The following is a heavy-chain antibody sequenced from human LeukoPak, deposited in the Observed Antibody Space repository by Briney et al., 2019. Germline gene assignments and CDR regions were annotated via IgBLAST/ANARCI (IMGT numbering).Heavy chain of an antibody. CDR3: VRSGYCYGGTCHSGAFDI. CDR1: GYTFTSYG. CDR2: ISAYT. D-gene: IGHD2-15*01. J-gene: IGHJ3*02. Sequence: GAAVKVSCKASGYTFTSYGISWVRQAPGQGLEWMGWISAYTNFAQKLQGRITMTTDTSTSTAYMELRSLRSDDTAVYYCVRSGYCYGGTCHSGAFDIWGQGTVVTVSS. V-gene: IGHV1-18*01.